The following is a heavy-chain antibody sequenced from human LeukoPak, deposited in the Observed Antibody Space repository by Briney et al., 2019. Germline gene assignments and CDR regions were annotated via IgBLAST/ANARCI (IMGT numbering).Heavy chain of an antibody. CDR1: GFTFNNVW. V-gene: IGHV3-15*07. D-gene: IGHD4-17*01. J-gene: IGHJ4*02. CDR2: IKSKTDGGTT. CDR3: TRGDYGDHTDLDY. Sequence: GRTLRLSCAASGFTFNNVWMNWVRQAPGKGLEWVGRIKSKTDGGTTDYAAPVKGRFTISRDDSKNMLYLQMNSLKTEDTAVYYCTRGDYGDHTDLDYWGQGTLVTVSS.